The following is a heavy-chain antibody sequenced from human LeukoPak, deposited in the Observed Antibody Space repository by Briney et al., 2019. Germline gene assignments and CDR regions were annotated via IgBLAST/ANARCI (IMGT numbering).Heavy chain of an antibody. Sequence: SETLSLTCTVSGGSIGSYYWSWIRQPPGKGLEWIGYIFYSGSTNYNPSLKSRVTISVDTSKNEFSLKLSSVTAADTAVYYCARDGDYGDYIDFFDYWGQGTLVTVSS. CDR3: ARDGDYGDYIDFFDY. J-gene: IGHJ4*02. D-gene: IGHD4-17*01. CDR2: IFYSGST. CDR1: GGSIGSYY. V-gene: IGHV4-59*01.